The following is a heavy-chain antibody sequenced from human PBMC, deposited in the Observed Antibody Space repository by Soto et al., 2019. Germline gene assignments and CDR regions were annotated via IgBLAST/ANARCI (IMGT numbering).Heavy chain of an antibody. V-gene: IGHV4-39*01. CDR1: GGSISSSSYY. CDR2: IYYSGST. D-gene: IGHD1-26*01. Sequence: PSETLSLTCTVSGGSISSSSYYWGWIRQPPGKGLEWIGSIYYSGSTYYNPSLKSRVTISVDTSKNQFSLKLSSVTAADTAVYYCASLVRLLGVGPHAYWGQGPLVAVSS. J-gene: IGHJ4*02. CDR3: ASLVRLLGVGPHAY.